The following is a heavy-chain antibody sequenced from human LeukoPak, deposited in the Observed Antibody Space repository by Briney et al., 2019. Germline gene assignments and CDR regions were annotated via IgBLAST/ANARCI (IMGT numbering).Heavy chain of an antibody. CDR3: AKDHYYDSSNYYYGRPNLFDY. V-gene: IGHV3-53*01. Sequence: GGSLRLSCAASGFTVSSNYMSWVRQAPGKGLEWVSVIYSGVSTYYADSVKGRFTISRDNSKNTLYLQMNSLRAEDTAVYYCAKDHYYDSSNYYYGRPNLFDYWGQGTLVTVSS. CDR1: GFTVSSNY. J-gene: IGHJ4*02. D-gene: IGHD3-22*01. CDR2: IYSGVST.